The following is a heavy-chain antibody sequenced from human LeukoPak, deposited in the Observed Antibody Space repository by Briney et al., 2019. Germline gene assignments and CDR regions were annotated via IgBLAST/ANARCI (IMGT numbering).Heavy chain of an antibody. D-gene: IGHD3-16*01. CDR2: IYSGGST. Sequence: GGSLRLSCAASGFTLRSNYMSWVRQAPGKGLEWVSVIYSGGSTYYADSVKGRFTISRDDSKNTLYLQMNSLRAEDTAVYYCARVHPTLWYFDYWGQGTLVTVSS. V-gene: IGHV3-53*01. CDR1: GFTLRSNY. CDR3: ARVHPTLWYFDY. J-gene: IGHJ4*02.